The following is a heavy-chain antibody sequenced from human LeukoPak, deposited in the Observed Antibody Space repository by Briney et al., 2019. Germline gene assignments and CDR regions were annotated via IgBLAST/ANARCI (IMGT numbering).Heavy chain of an antibody. D-gene: IGHD4-23*01. Sequence: SETLSLTCTVSGGSISSYYWSWIRQPPGKGLEWIGYIYYSGSTNYNPSLKSRVTISVDTSKNQFSLKLSSVTAADTAVYYCARVVKEGDLLFDYWGQGTLVTVSS. CDR1: GGSISSYY. J-gene: IGHJ4*02. CDR2: IYYSGST. CDR3: ARVVKEGDLLFDY. V-gene: IGHV4-59*01.